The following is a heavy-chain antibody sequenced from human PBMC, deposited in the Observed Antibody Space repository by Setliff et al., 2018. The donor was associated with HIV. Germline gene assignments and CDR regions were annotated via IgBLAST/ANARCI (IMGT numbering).Heavy chain of an antibody. J-gene: IGHJ4*02. Sequence: ASVKVSCKASGGTFSSYAINWVRQAPGQGLEWMGWISGYNGDTNYAQKLQGRVTMTTDTSTNTAYMELGSLRSEDTAVYFCAGGPVAGLMRKWGQGTQVTVSS. CDR3: AGGPVAGLMRK. CDR1: GGTFSSYA. D-gene: IGHD6-19*01. V-gene: IGHV1-18*01. CDR2: ISGYNGDT.